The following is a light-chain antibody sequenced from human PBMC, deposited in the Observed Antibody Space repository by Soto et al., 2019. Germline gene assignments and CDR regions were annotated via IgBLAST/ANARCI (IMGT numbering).Light chain of an antibody. Sequence: EIVMTQSPATLSVSPGERATLSCRASQTVSTHLAWYQQKPGQAPRLLMSPASTRATGVPARFAGSGSETHFTLTISSLQPEDFAFYYCQQYNNWPLTFGGGTKVEMK. J-gene: IGKJ4*01. CDR3: QQYNNWPLT. V-gene: IGKV3-15*01. CDR2: PAS. CDR1: QTVSTH.